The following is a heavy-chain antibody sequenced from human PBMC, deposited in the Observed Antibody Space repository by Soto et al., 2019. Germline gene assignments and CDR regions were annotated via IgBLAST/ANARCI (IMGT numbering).Heavy chain of an antibody. V-gene: IGHV3-11*01. Sequence: SLRLSCSGSVFTFSDYYMSWIRQAPGKGLEWVSYISSSGNIIYYADSVKGRFTISRDNAKNSLYLQMNSLRAEDTAVYYCARDLGYYASDGYFDYWGQGTLVTVSS. J-gene: IGHJ4*02. D-gene: IGHD3-22*01. CDR1: VFTFSDYY. CDR3: ARDLGYYASDGYFDY. CDR2: ISSSGNII.